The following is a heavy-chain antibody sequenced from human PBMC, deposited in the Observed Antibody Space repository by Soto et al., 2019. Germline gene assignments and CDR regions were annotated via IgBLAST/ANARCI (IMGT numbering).Heavy chain of an antibody. CDR2: IYSGGAT. D-gene: IGHD3-10*01. CDR3: AKESYNRRTDFDY. Sequence: GSLRLSCAASGFSVSCSHMIWVRQALGKGLEWVSVIYSGGATYYAVSVKGRFTISRDRSKNTLYLQMNSLRAEDTALYYCAKESYNRRTDFDYWGQGP. J-gene: IGHJ4*02. CDR1: GFSVSCSH. V-gene: IGHV3-53*01.